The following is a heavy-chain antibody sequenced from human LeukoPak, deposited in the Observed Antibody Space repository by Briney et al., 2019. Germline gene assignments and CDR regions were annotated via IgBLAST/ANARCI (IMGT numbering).Heavy chain of an antibody. CDR3: ARDKVMGATHFDY. J-gene: IGHJ4*02. D-gene: IGHD1-26*01. V-gene: IGHV3-7*01. Sequence: PGGSLRLSCAASGFTFSGYWMSWVRQAPGKGLEWVASIKQDGSEIYYVDSVKGRFTISRDNAKNSLYLQMNSLRAEDTAVYYCARDKVMGATHFDYWGQGTLVTVSS. CDR2: IKQDGSEI. CDR1: GFTFSGYW.